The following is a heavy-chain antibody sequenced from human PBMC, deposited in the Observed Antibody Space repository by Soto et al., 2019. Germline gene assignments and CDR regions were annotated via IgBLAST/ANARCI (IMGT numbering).Heavy chain of an antibody. D-gene: IGHD3-10*01. Sequence: EVQLVESGGGLVQPGGSLRLSCAASGFTVSSYSMNWVRQAPGKGLEWVSYISSSSTIYYADSVKGRFTISRDNAKNSLSLQMNSPRAEETAVYYCARANYYGSPGGFDYWGQGTLVTVSS. CDR3: ARANYYGSPGGFDY. J-gene: IGHJ4*02. V-gene: IGHV3-48*01. CDR1: GFTVSSYS. CDR2: ISSSSTI.